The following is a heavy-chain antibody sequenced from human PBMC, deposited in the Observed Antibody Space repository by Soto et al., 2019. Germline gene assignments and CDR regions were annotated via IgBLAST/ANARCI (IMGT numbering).Heavy chain of an antibody. J-gene: IGHJ5*02. CDR3: ARDEVEVAGLIVVVTAGIFDP. Sequence: SVKVSCKASGYTFTSYYMHWVRQAPGQGLEWMGIINPSGGSTSYAQKFQGRVTMTRDTSTSTVYMELSSLRSEDTAVYYCARDEVEVAGLIVVVTAGIFDPWGQGTLVTVSS. CDR2: INPSGGST. CDR1: GYTFTSYY. D-gene: IGHD2-21*02. V-gene: IGHV1-46*01.